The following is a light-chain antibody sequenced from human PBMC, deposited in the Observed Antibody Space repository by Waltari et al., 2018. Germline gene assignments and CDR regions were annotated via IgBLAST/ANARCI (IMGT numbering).Light chain of an antibody. CDR3: QSYDSSLSAQL. Sequence: QSVLTQPPSVSGAPGQRVTIPRTRSTSHIGRYYVSWYQQLPGKAPKLLIYDNNKRPSGVSDRFSGSKSGTSASLTITGLQTEDEADYYCQSYDSSLSAQLFGGGTRLTVL. CDR1: TSHIGRYY. J-gene: IGLJ2*01. CDR2: DNN. V-gene: IGLV1-40*01.